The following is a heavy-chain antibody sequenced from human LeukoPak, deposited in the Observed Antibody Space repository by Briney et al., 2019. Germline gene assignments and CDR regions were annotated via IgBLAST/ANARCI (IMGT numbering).Heavy chain of an antibody. CDR2: IYPSDSGT. CDR1: GYIFTSYW. Sequence: GESLKISCKGSGYIFTSYWIGWVRQIPGKGLEWMGVIYPSDSGTRYSPSFQGQVTISAGKSITTAYLQWSSLKASDTAIYYCARHTGDTVTTPVDYWGQGTLVTVSS. D-gene: IGHD4-17*01. CDR3: ARHTGDTVTTPVDY. V-gene: IGHV5-51*01. J-gene: IGHJ4*02.